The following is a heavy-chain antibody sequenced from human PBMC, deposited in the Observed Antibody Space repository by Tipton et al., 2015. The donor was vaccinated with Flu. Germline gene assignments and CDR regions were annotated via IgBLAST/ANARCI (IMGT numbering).Heavy chain of an antibody. CDR1: GGSISSSSYY. CDR2: INHSGST. D-gene: IGHD2-2*01. CDR3: ARARSSTLYYFDY. V-gene: IGHV4-39*07. J-gene: IGHJ4*02. Sequence: TLSLTCTVSGGSISSSSYYWSWIRQPPGKGLEWIGEINHSGSTNYNPSLKSRVTISVDTSKNQFSLKLSSVTAADTAVYYCARARSSTLYYFDYWGQGTLVTVSS.